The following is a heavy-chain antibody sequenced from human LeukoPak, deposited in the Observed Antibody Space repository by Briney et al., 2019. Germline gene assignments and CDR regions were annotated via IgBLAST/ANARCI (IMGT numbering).Heavy chain of an antibody. Sequence: SGTLSLTCAVSGGSISSSNWWSWVRQPPGKGLEWIGEIYHSGSTNYNPSLKSRVTISVDTSRNHFSLNLNSVTAADTALYYCVRHSGSVDAFDIWGQGTMVTVSS. V-gene: IGHV4-4*02. CDR2: IYHSGST. CDR3: VRHSGSVDAFDI. CDR1: GGSISSSNW. J-gene: IGHJ3*02. D-gene: IGHD1-26*01.